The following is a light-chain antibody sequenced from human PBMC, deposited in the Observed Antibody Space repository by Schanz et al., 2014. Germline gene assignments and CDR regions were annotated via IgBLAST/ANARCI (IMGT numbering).Light chain of an antibody. CDR2: WAS. J-gene: IGKJ5*01. CDR1: QSVLFNSNYKSY. Sequence: DIVMTQSPDSLAVSLGERATINCKSSQSVLFNSNYKSYLAWYQQKPGQPPKLLIHWASIRESGVPDRFSGSGSGTDFTLTISSLQAEDVAIYYCQQFYTTPVTFGQGTRLEIK. CDR3: QQFYTTPVT. V-gene: IGKV4-1*01.